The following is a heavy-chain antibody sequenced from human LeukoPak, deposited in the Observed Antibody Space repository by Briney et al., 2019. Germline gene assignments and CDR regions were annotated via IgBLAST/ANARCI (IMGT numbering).Heavy chain of an antibody. D-gene: IGHD1-26*01. J-gene: IGHJ4*02. CDR1: GGSISGTTYY. V-gene: IGHV4-39*07. CDR3: VRVKSGSISDS. CDR2: ISYSGST. Sequence: PETLSLTCTVSGGSISGTTYYWGWIRQPPGKGLEWIASISYSGSTYYNPSVKSRVTISRDTSKNQFSLSLNSVTAADTAVYYCVRVKSGSISDSWGQGTLVTVSS.